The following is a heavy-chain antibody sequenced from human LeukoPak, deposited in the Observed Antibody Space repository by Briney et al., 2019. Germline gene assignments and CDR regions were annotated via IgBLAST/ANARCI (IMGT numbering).Heavy chain of an antibody. Sequence: SVKVSCKASGGTFSSYAISWVRQAPGQGLEWMGGIIPIFGTANYAQKFQGRVTITTDESTSTAYMELSSLRSEDTAVYYCASGEYQLLYVGGRFDPWGQGTLVTVSS. CDR3: ASGEYQLLYVGGRFDP. CDR1: GGTFSSYA. CDR2: IIPIFGTA. J-gene: IGHJ5*02. V-gene: IGHV1-69*05. D-gene: IGHD2-2*02.